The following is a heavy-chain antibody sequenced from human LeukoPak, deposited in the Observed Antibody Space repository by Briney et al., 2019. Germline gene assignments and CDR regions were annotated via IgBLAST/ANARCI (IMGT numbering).Heavy chain of an antibody. CDR1: GGSIRGDIYY. CDR3: ARGVGYSYGNYFDY. D-gene: IGHD5-18*01. CDR2: LYSSGST. V-gene: IGHV4-61*02. Sequence: PSQSLCLTCAVSGGSIRGDIYYWGWVRQPAGGGLGWIGRLYSSGSTNYNPSLKSRVTISVDTSKNQFSLKLNSVTAADTAVYYCARGVGYSYGNYFDYWGQGTPVTVSS. J-gene: IGHJ4*02.